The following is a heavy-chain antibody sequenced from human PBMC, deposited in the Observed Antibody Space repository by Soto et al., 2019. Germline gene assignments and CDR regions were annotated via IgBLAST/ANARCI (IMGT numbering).Heavy chain of an antibody. CDR3: ATRSYGSGSYYSLYH. J-gene: IGHJ5*02. CDR2: FDPEDGET. CDR1: GYTLTELS. Sequence: EASVKVSCKVSGYTLTELSMRWVRQAPGKGLEWMGGFDPEDGETIYAQKFQGRVTMTEDTSTDTAYMELSSLRSEDTAVYYCATRSYGSGSYYSLYHWGQGTLVTVSS. V-gene: IGHV1-24*01. D-gene: IGHD3-10*01.